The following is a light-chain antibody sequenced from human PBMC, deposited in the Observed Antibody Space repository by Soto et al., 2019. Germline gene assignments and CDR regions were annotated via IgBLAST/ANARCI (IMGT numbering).Light chain of an antibody. J-gene: IGKJ1*01. CDR2: DAS. V-gene: IGKV3-11*01. CDR3: HQYNGWPRT. Sequence: EIVLTQSPATLSLSPGGRATLSCRASQSVSSYLAWYQQKPGQAPRLLIYDASNRATGIPARFSGGGSGTEFTLTITSLQSEDFAVYYCHQYNGWPRTFGQGTKVDIK. CDR1: QSVSSY.